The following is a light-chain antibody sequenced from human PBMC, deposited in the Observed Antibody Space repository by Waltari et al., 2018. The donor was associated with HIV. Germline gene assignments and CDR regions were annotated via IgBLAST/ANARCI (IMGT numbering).Light chain of an antibody. CDR1: KLGDKY. V-gene: IGLV3-1*01. CDR2: QDS. CDR3: QAWDTSTGV. Sequence: SYELTQPPSVSVSPGQTASITCSGDKLGDKYACWYQQKPGQAPVLVIYQDSKRPSGIPERFSGSNSGNTATLTISGTQAMDEADYYCQAWDTSTGVFDGGTKLTVL. J-gene: IGLJ2*01.